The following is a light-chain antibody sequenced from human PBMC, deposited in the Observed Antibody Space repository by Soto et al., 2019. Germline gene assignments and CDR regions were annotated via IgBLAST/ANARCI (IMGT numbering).Light chain of an antibody. J-gene: IGKJ2*01. V-gene: IGKV3-20*01. Sequence: EIVLTQSPGTLSLSPGERATLSCRASQSVSSSYLAWYQQKPGQAPRLLIYGASSRATGIPDRFRGSGSGPDFTLTISRLEREDFAVYSCQQYGSSPYTFSQGTKLEIK. CDR2: GAS. CDR1: QSVSSSY. CDR3: QQYGSSPYT.